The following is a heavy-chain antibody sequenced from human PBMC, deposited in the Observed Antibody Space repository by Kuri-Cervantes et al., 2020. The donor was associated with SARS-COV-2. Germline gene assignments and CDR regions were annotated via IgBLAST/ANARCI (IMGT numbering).Heavy chain of an antibody. J-gene: IGHJ4*02. Sequence: ETLSLTCAASGFTFSSYGMHWVRQAPGKGLEWVSVIYSGGSTYYADSVKGRFTISRHNSKNTLYLQMNSLRAEDTAVYYCASDGMSGSLSLDFWGQGTLVNGSS. CDR2: IYSGGST. CDR1: GFTFSSYG. V-gene: IGHV3-53*04. D-gene: IGHD3-10*01. CDR3: ASDGMSGSLSLDF.